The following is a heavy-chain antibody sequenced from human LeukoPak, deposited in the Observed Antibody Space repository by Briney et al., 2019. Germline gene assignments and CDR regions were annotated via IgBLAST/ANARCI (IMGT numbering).Heavy chain of an antibody. V-gene: IGHV5-51*01. J-gene: IGHJ5*02. CDR3: ARLPYCGGDCYPNWFDP. D-gene: IGHD2-21*02. CDR1: GYSFPSYW. CDR2: IYLGDSDT. Sequence: ESLKISCKGSGYSFPSYWIGWVRQMPGKGLECMGVIYLGDSDTRYSPSFQGQVTISADKSISTAYLQWSSLKASDTAMYYCARLPYCGGDCYPNWFDPWGQGTLVTVSS.